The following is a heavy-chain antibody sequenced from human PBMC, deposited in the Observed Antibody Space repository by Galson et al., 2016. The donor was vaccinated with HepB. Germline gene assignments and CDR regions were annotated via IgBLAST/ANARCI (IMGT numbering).Heavy chain of an antibody. J-gene: IGHJ4*02. CDR2: ITDDGGRT. Sequence: SLRLSCAASGFTFSTYAMHWVRQAPGKGLEYVSAITDDGGRTYYADSVRGRFTISRDNSKNTLHLQMSSLRVEDTAVYYCVKEGRDADCTRTDCYLPHDYWGQGIVVTVSS. V-gene: IGHV3-64D*06. CDR1: GFTFSTYA. D-gene: IGHD2-2*01. CDR3: VKEGRDADCTRTDCYLPHDY.